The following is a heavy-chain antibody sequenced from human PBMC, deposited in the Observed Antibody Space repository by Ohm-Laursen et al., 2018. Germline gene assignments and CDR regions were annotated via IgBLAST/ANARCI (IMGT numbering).Heavy chain of an antibody. D-gene: IGHD2-2*01. CDR1: GFTFSSYS. V-gene: IGHV3-21*01. Sequence: GSLRLSCAASGFTFSSYSMNWVRQAPGKGLEWVSSISSSSSYIYYADSVKGRFTISRDNAKNSLYLQMNSLRAADTAMYYCARNIKVVPAAYGMDVWGQGTTVTVSS. CDR2: ISSSSSYI. J-gene: IGHJ6*02. CDR3: ARNIKVVPAAYGMDV.